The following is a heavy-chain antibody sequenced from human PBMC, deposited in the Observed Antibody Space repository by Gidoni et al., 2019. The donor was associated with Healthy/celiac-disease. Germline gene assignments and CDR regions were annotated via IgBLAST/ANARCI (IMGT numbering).Heavy chain of an antibody. CDR1: GITFRSYA. CDR3: ARDLHSSGVVDY. CDR2: ISYDGSNK. J-gene: IGHJ4*02. V-gene: IGHV3-30-3*01. Sequence: VQLVESGGGVVQPGRSMRLSGAADGITFRSYAMPWVRPAPGKGLEWVAVISYDGSNKYYADSVKGRFTISRDNSTNTLYLQMNSLRAEDTAVYYCARDLHSSGVVDYWGQGTLVTVSS. D-gene: IGHD6-19*01.